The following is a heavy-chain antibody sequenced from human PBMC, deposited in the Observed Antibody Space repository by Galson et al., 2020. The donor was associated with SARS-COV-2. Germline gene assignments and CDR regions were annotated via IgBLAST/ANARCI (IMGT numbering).Heavy chain of an antibody. Sequence: SLKISCAASGFTFDDYAMHWVRQAPGKGLEWVSGISWNSGSIGYVDSVKGRFTISRDNAKNSLYLQMNSLRAEDTALYYCAKDRGVDSSGYYFLFDYWGQGTLVTVSS. CDR1: GFTFDDYA. D-gene: IGHD3-22*01. CDR2: ISWNSGSI. J-gene: IGHJ4*02. V-gene: IGHV3-9*01. CDR3: AKDRGVDSSGYYFLFDY.